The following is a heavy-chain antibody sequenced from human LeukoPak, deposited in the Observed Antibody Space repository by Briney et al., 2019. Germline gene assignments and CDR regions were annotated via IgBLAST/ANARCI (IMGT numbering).Heavy chain of an antibody. V-gene: IGHV4-30-4*01. CDR2: IYYSGST. CDR3: ARVNTGVNFDY. CDR1: GGSISSGDYY. Sequence: SETLSLTRTVSGGSISSGDYYWSWIRQPPGKGLEWIGYIYYSGSTYYNPSLKSRVTISVDRSKNQFSLKLSSVTAADTAVYYCARVNTGVNFDYWGQGTLVTVSS. J-gene: IGHJ4*02. D-gene: IGHD4-23*01.